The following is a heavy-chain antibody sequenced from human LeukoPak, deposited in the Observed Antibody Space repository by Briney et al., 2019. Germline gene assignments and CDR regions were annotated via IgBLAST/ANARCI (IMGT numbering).Heavy chain of an antibody. J-gene: IGHJ5*02. CDR2: IIPIFGTA. CDR3: ARMFSGSYSFWFDP. D-gene: IGHD1-26*01. CDR1: GGTFSSYA. V-gene: IGHV1-69*06. Sequence: SVKVSCKASGGTFSSYAISWVRQAPGQGLEWMGGIIPIFGTANYAQKFRGRVTITADKSTSTAYMELSSLRSEDTAVYYCARMFSGSYSFWFDPWGQGTLVTVSS.